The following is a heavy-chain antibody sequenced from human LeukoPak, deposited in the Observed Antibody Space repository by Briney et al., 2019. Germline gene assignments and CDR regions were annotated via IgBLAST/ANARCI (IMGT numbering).Heavy chain of an antibody. CDR3: ARVGFGVIIPPYAFDI. Sequence: SETLSLTCTVSGGSISSGDYYWRWIRQPPGKGLEWIGYIYYSGSTYYNPSLKSRITISVDTSKNQFSLKLTSVTAADTAVCYCARVGFGVIIPPYAFDIWGQGTMVTVSS. J-gene: IGHJ3*02. CDR1: GGSISSGDYY. V-gene: IGHV4-30-4*08. CDR2: IYYSGST. D-gene: IGHD3-3*01.